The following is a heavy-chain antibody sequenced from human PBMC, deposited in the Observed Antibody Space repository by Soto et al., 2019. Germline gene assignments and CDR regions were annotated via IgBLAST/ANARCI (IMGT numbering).Heavy chain of an antibody. CDR1: GYTFTSYA. D-gene: IGHD2-2*02. Sequence: ASVKVSCKASGYTFTSYAMHWVRQAPGQRLEWMGWINAGNGNTKYSQKFQGRVTITRDTSASTAYMELSSLRSEDTAVYYCARSGNDCSSTSCYTGIFYYYYGMDVWGQGTTVTVSS. V-gene: IGHV1-3*01. CDR3: ARSGNDCSSTSCYTGIFYYYYGMDV. J-gene: IGHJ6*02. CDR2: INAGNGNT.